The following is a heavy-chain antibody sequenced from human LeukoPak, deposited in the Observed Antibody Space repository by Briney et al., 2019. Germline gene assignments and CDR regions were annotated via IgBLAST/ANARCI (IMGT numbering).Heavy chain of an antibody. J-gene: IGHJ5*02. Sequence: ASVKVSCKASGYTFTSYDINWVRQATGQGLEWMGWMNLNSGNTGYAQKFQGRVTMTRNTSISTAYMELSSLRSEDTAVYYCARKRLRGRPNWFDPWGQGTLVTVSS. CDR3: ARKRLRGRPNWFDP. D-gene: IGHD4-17*01. V-gene: IGHV1-8*01. CDR1: GYTFTSYD. CDR2: MNLNSGNT.